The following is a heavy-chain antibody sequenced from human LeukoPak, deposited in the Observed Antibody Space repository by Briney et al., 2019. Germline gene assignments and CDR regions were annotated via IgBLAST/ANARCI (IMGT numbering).Heavy chain of an antibody. CDR3: AIFLGYYYYMDV. D-gene: IGHD2/OR15-2a*01. V-gene: IGHV3-53*01. CDR2: IYSGGST. Sequence: GGSLRLSCAASGFTVSSNYMSWVRQAPGKGLEWVSVIYSGGSTYYADSVKGRFTISRDNSKNTLYLQMNSLRAEDTAVYYCAIFLGYYYYMDVWGKGTTVTVSS. CDR1: GFTVSSNY. J-gene: IGHJ6*03.